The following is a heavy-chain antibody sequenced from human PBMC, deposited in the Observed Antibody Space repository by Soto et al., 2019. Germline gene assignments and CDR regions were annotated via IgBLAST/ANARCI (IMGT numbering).Heavy chain of an antibody. CDR1: GYTFTSYY. V-gene: IGHV1-46*01. CDR2: INPSGGST. Sequence: QVQLVQSGAAVKKPGASVKVSGKASGYTFTSYYMHWVRQAPGQGLEWMGIINPSGGSTSYAQKFQGRVTMTRDTSTSTVYMERSSLRSEDTAVYYCARELIAAAAVTEYYYYYCGMDVWGQGTTVTVSS. J-gene: IGHJ6*02. CDR3: ARELIAAAAVTEYYYYYCGMDV. D-gene: IGHD6-13*01.